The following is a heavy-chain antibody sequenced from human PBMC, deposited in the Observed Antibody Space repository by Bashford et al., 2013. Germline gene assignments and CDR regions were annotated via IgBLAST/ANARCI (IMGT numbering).Heavy chain of an antibody. Sequence: RPLLYSSETLSLTCTVSGGSINSYYWSWIRQPPGKGLEWIGYIYYSGSTNYNPSLKSRVTISIDTSKNHFSLKLSSVTAADTAVYYCARDLTMVQELGMDVWGQGTTVTVSS. CDR1: GGSINSYY. J-gene: IGHJ6*02. D-gene: IGHD3-10*01. CDR2: IYYSGST. CDR3: ARDLTMVQELGMDV. V-gene: IGHV4-59*01.